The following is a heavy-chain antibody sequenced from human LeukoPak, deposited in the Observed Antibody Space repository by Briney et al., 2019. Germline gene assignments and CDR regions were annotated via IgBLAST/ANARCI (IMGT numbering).Heavy chain of an antibody. Sequence: GASVKVSCKASGYTFTGYYMHWVRQAPGQGREGMGWINPNSGGTNYAQKFQGRVTMTRDTSISTAYMELSRLRSDDTAVYYCARALRRGIAVAGPDYWGQGTLVTVSS. J-gene: IGHJ4*02. D-gene: IGHD6-19*01. V-gene: IGHV1-2*02. CDR2: INPNSGGT. CDR3: ARALRRGIAVAGPDY. CDR1: GYTFTGYY.